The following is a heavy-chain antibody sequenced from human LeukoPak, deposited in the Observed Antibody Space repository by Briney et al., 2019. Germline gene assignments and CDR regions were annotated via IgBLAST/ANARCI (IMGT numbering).Heavy chain of an antibody. D-gene: IGHD2-21*02. Sequence: ASVKVSCKASGYTFTSYGISWVRQAPGQGLEWMGWISAYNGNTNYARKLQGRVTMTTDTSTSTAYMEPRSLRSDDAAVYYCARVLYCGGDCYGEGFDPWGQGTLVTVSS. CDR3: ARVLYCGGDCYGEGFDP. CDR1: GYTFTSYG. V-gene: IGHV1-18*01. CDR2: ISAYNGNT. J-gene: IGHJ5*02.